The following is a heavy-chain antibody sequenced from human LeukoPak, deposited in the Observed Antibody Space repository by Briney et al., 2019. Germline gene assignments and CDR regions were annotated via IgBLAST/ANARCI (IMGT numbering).Heavy chain of an antibody. CDR2: ISSSSSYI. CDR3: ARDLDYGYYYGMDV. V-gene: IGHV3-21*01. CDR1: VFTFSSYS. D-gene: IGHD4-17*01. J-gene: IGHJ6*02. Sequence: GWSLRLSCAASVFTFSSYSMNWVRQAPGKGLEWVSSISSSSSYIYYADSVKGRFTISRDNAKNSLYLQMNSLRAEDTAVYYCARDLDYGYYYGMDVWGQGTTVTVSS.